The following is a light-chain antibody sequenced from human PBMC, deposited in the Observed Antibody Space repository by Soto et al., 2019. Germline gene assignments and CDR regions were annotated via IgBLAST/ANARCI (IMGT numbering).Light chain of an antibody. CDR2: GAS. CDR3: QQYNNWPTT. CDR1: QSVGSN. J-gene: IGKJ1*01. V-gene: IGKV3-15*01. Sequence: EXVMTQSPATLTMSPGERVTLSCRASQSVGSNLAWSQQKPGQAPRLLIYGASTRATGIPARFSGSGSGTEFTLTISSLQSEDFAIYYCQQYNNWPTTFGQGTKVDIK.